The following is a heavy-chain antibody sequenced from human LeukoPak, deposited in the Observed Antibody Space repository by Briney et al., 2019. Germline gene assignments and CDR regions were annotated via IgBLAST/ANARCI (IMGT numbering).Heavy chain of an antibody. CDR3: ARRPYYYDSLDYWGLAY. V-gene: IGHV3-21*01. J-gene: IGHJ4*02. Sequence: GGSLRLSCAASGFAFSSYSMNWVRQAPGKGLEWVSSISSSSSYIYYADSVKGRFTISRDNAKNSLYLQMNSLRAEDTAVYYCARRPYYYDSLDYWGLAYWGQGTLVTVSS. D-gene: IGHD3-22*01. CDR1: GFAFSSYS. CDR2: ISSSSSYI.